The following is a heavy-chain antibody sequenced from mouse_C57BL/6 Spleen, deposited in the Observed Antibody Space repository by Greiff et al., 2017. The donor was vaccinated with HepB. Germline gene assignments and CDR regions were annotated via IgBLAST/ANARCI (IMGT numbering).Heavy chain of an antibody. D-gene: IGHD2-13*01. Sequence: QVQLQQPGAELVKPGASVKLSCKASGYTFTSYWMHWVKQRPGKGLEWIGMIHPNSGSTNYNEKLKSQTTLAVNKPSITAYMQLSSLTAEDSAVYYWARRTTENYFDDWGQGTTLTVSS. CDR1: GYTFTSYW. V-gene: IGHV1-64*01. J-gene: IGHJ2*01. CDR2: IHPNSGST. CDR3: ARRTTENYFDD.